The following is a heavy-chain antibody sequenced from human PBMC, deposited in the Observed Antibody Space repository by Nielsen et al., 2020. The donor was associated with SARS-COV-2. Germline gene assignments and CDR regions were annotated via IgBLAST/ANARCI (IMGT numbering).Heavy chain of an antibody. CDR1: GFTFSFYW. Sequence: GGSLRLSCAASGFTFSFYWMSWVRQAPGKGLEWVANIKQDGSEKYYVDSVKGRFTISRDNAKNSLYLQMNSLRAEDTAVYYCARDLTMVRGDYYYYGMDVWGQGTTVTVSS. CDR2: IKQDGSEK. CDR3: ARDLTMVRGDYYYYGMDV. J-gene: IGHJ6*02. V-gene: IGHV3-7*01. D-gene: IGHD3-10*01.